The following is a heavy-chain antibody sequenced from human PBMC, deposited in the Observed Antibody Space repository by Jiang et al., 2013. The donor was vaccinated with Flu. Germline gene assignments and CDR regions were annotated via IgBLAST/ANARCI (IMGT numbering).Heavy chain of an antibody. CDR2: IWYDGSNK. CDR3: AREDYGDYGDAFDI. Sequence: RSLRLSCAASGFTFSSYGMHWVRQAPGKGLEWVAVIWYDGSNKYYADSVKGRFTISRDNSKNTLYLQMNSLRAEDTAVYYCAREDYGDYGDAFDIWGQGTMVTVSS. D-gene: IGHD4-17*01. CDR1: GFTFSSYG. J-gene: IGHJ3*02. V-gene: IGHV3-33*01.